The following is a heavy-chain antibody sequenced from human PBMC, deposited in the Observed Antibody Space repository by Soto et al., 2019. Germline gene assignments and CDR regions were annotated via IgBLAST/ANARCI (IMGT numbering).Heavy chain of an antibody. CDR3: ARDTSLAVAND. CDR2: ISSSSSTI. CDR1: GFTFSTYS. J-gene: IGHJ1*01. V-gene: IGHV3-48*02. D-gene: IGHD5-12*01. Sequence: EVQLVESGGGLVQPGGSLRLSCAASGFTFSTYSMNWVRQAPGKGLEWVSYISSSSSTIYYADSVKGRFTISRDNAKNSLYLHMNSLSDGDTAVYYGARDTSLAVANDWGQGTLVTVSS.